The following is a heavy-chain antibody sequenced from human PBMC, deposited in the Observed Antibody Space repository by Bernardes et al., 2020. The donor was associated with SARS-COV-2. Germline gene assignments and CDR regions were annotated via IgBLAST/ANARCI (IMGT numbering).Heavy chain of an antibody. V-gene: IGHV3-43*01. CDR3: AKDQRWLGTSFGYFDY. J-gene: IGHJ4*02. CDR2: ISWDGGST. CDR1: GFTFDDYT. Sequence: GGSLRVSCAASGFTFDDYTMHWVRQAPGKGLEWVSLISWDGGSTYYADSVKGRFTISRDNSKNSLYLQMNSLRTEDTALYYCAKDQRWLGTSFGYFDYWGQGTLVTVSS. D-gene: IGHD3-3*01.